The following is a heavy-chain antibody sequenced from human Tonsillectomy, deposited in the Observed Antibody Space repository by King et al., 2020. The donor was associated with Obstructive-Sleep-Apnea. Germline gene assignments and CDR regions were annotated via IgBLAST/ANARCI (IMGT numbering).Heavy chain of an antibody. CDR2: INHSGST. CDR3: ARGGWGSSWPFDY. J-gene: IGHJ4*02. V-gene: IGHV4-34*01. Sequence: VQLQQWGAGLLKPSETLSLTCAVYGGSFSGYYWSWIRQPPGKGLEWIGEINHSGSTNYNPSLKSRVTISLDTSKNQFSLERSSVTAADTAVYYCARGGWGSSWPFDYWGQGTLVTVSS. CDR1: GGSFSGYY. D-gene: IGHD6-13*01.